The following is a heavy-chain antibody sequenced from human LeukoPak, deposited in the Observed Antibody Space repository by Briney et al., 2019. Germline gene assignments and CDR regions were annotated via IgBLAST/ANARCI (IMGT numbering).Heavy chain of an antibody. CDR2: INHSGST. D-gene: IGHD5-12*01. CDR1: GGSISSGDYY. V-gene: IGHV4-30-4*01. J-gene: IGHJ4*02. CDR3: ARGKRWLRFPQYFDY. Sequence: PSQTLSLTCTVSGGSISSGDYYWSWIRQPPGKGLEWIGEINHSGSTNYNPSLKSRVTISVDTSKNQFSLKLSSVTAADTAVYYCARGKRWLRFPQYFDYWGQGTLVTVSS.